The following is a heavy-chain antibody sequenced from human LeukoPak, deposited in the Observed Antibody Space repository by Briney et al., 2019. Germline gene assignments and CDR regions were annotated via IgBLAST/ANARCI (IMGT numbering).Heavy chain of an antibody. CDR1: GFTFSSYA. V-gene: IGHV3-30-3*01. CDR2: ISYDGSNK. J-gene: IGHJ4*02. CDR3: ARDRKEYYYDSSGYYFHYFDY. Sequence: PGSSLRLSCAASGFTFSSYAMHWVRQAPGKGLEEVAVISYDGSNKYYADSVKRRFTISRDNSKHTLYLQMNSMRAEDTAVYYCARDRKEYYYDSSGYYFHYFDYWGQGTLVTVSS. D-gene: IGHD3-22*01.